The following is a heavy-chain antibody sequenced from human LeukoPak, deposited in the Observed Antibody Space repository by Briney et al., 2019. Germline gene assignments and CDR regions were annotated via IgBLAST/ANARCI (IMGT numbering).Heavy chain of an antibody. J-gene: IGHJ5*02. CDR2: IYHSGST. V-gene: IGHV4-4*02. D-gene: IGHD3-10*01. Sequence: SETLSLTCAVSGGSISSSNWWSWVRQPPGKGLEWIGEIYHSGSTNYNPSLKSRVTISVDKSKNQFSLKLSSVTAADTAVYYCARSTTMVRGVIIKTWFDPWGQGTLVTVSS. CDR3: ARSTTMVRGVIIKTWFDP. CDR1: GGSISSSNW.